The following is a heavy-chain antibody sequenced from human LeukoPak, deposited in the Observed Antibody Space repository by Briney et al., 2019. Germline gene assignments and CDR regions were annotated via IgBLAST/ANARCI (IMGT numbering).Heavy chain of an antibody. D-gene: IGHD2-2*01. J-gene: IGHJ5*02. CDR3: ARTPNDIVVVPAAENWFDP. Sequence: PSETLSLTCTVSGGSISSHYWSWIRQPPGKGLEWIGYIYYSGSTNYNPSLKSRVTISVDTSKNQFSLKLSPVTAADTAVYYCARTPNDIVVVPAAENWFDPWGQGTLVTVSS. CDR2: IYYSGST. CDR1: GGSISSHY. V-gene: IGHV4-59*11.